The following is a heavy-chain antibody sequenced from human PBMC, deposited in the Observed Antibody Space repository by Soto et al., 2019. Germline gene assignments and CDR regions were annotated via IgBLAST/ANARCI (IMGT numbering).Heavy chain of an antibody. CDR2: IKQDGSDQ. Sequence: PGGSLRLSCIASGFSLSTYWMSWVRQAPGKGLEWVANIKQDGSDQNYVDSVKGRFTISRDNAKNSLYLQMNSLRAEDTAVYYCARQHNGDGGYWGQGTLVTVSS. D-gene: IGHD2-8*01. J-gene: IGHJ4*02. CDR1: GFSLSTYW. V-gene: IGHV3-7*01. CDR3: ARQHNGDGGY.